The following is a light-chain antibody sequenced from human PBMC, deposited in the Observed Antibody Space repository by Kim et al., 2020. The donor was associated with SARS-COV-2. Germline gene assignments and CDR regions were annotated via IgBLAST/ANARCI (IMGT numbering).Light chain of an antibody. CDR3: SSFTSSTTWV. J-gene: IGLJ3*02. Sequence: GQSITISCTGTSGDVGGYNYVSWYQQHPGRAPKLMIYDVRNRPSGVSNRFSGSKSGNTASLTISGLQADDEADYYCSSFTSSTTWVFGGGTQLTVL. CDR1: SGDVGGYNY. CDR2: DVR. V-gene: IGLV2-14*03.